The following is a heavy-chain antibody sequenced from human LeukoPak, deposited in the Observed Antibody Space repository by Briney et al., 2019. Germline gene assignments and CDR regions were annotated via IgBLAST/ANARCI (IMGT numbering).Heavy chain of an antibody. J-gene: IGHJ5*02. CDR3: AKDPRGYSLNWFDP. CDR1: GFTFSSYA. D-gene: IGHD5-18*01. Sequence: GGSLRLSCAASGFTFSSYAMSWVHQAPGKGLEWVSAISGSGGSTYYADSVKGRFTISRDNSKNTLYLQMNSLRAEDTAVYYCAKDPRGYSLNWFDPWGQGTLVTVSS. V-gene: IGHV3-23*01. CDR2: ISGSGGST.